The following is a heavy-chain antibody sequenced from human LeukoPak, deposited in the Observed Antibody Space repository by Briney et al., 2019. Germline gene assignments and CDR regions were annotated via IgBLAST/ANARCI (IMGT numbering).Heavy chain of an antibody. CDR1: GFTFSNAS. D-gene: IGHD4-17*01. CDR3: TTVGGTTVTTDY. CDR2: IKSKTDGGTT. V-gene: IGHV3-15*01. Sequence: TGGSLRLSCAASGFTFSNASMRWVRQAPGKGLEWVGRIKSKTDGGTTDYAAPVKGRFTISRDASKNTLYLQMNSLKTEDTAVYYCTTVGGTTVTTDYWGQGTLVTVSS. J-gene: IGHJ4*02.